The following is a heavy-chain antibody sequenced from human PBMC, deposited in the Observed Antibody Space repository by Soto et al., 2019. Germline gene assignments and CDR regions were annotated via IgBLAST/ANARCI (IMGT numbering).Heavy chain of an antibody. CDR1: GGSISSSSYY. J-gene: IGHJ5*02. Sequence: SETLSLTCTVSGGSISSSSYYWGWIRQPPGKGLEWIGSIYYSGSTYYNPSLKSRVTISVDTSKNQFSLKLSSVTAADTAVYYCARHRPEYSSSSGWFDPWGQGTLVTVSS. CDR2: IYYSGST. CDR3: ARHRPEYSSSSGWFDP. V-gene: IGHV4-39*01. D-gene: IGHD6-6*01.